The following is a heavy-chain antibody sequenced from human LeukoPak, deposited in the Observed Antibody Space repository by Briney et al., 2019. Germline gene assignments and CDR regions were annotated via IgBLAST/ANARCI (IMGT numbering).Heavy chain of an antibody. CDR3: HCSSTSLSKTRLNAFDI. V-gene: IGHV1-46*01. CDR2: INPSGGST. D-gene: IGHD2-2*01. Sequence: ASVKVSCKASGYTFTSYYMHWVRQAPGQGLEWMGIINPSGGSTSYAQKFQGRVTMTRDTSTSTVYMELSSQRSEDIDVYYFHCSSTSLSKTRLNAFDIWGQGTMVTVSS. J-gene: IGHJ3*02. CDR1: GYTFTSYY.